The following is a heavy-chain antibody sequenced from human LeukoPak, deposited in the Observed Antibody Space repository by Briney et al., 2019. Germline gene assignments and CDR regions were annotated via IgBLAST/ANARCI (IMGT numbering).Heavy chain of an antibody. CDR2: IGGSGGST. CDR1: GFTFTSYA. CDR3: AKVIGWDYFDY. J-gene: IGHJ4*02. V-gene: IGHV3-23*01. Sequence: QPGGSLRLSCAASGFTFTSYAMTWVRQAPGKGLEWVSVIGGSGGSTYYADSVKGRFTISRDNSKNTLYLQMNSLRAEDTAVYYCAKVIGWDYFDYWGQGTLVTVSS. D-gene: IGHD6-19*01.